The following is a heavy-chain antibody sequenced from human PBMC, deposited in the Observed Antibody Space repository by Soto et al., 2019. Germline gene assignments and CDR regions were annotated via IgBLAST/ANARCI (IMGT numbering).Heavy chain of an antibody. V-gene: IGHV1-8*01. D-gene: IGHD6-25*01. CDR1: D. J-gene: IGHJ6*02. Sequence: DISWVRQATGQGLEWMGWMNPNSGNTGFAQKFQGRVTMTRNTSISTAYVELSSLRSEDTAVYYCARERAHYGMDVWGQGTTVTVSS. CDR2: MNPNSGNT. CDR3: ARERAHYGMDV.